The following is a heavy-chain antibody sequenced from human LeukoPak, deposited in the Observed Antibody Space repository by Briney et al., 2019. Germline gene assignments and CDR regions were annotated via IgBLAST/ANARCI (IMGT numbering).Heavy chain of an antibody. V-gene: IGHV4-59*02. CDR2: IHHSGDT. Sequence: SETLSLTCTVSGVSVISSYWSWVRQPPGKGLEYIGFIHHSGDTKYNPSLKSRVTMSVDTSKSQFSLRLSSVTAADSAVFYCARHNGVSYLDYWAQGTLVTVSS. CDR1: GVSVISSY. D-gene: IGHD2-8*01. CDR3: ARHNGVSYLDY. J-gene: IGHJ4*02.